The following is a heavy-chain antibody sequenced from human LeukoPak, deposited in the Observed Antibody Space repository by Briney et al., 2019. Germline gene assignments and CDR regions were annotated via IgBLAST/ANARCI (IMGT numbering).Heavy chain of an antibody. CDR1: GYTFTGYH. D-gene: IGHD6-13*01. CDR2: INPNSGGT. J-gene: IGHJ5*02. Sequence: ASVKVSCKSSGYTFTGYHMHWVRQAPGLGLEWMGWINPNSGGTNYAQKFQGRVTMTRDTSISTAFMELSRLRSDDTAVYYCARSIAALGGLDPWGQGTLVAVSS. V-gene: IGHV1-2*02. CDR3: ARSIAALGGLDP.